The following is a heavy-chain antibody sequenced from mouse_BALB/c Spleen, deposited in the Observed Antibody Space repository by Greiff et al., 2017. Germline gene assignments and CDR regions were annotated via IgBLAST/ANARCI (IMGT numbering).Heavy chain of an antibody. Sequence: EVQRVESGGGLVKPGGSLKLSCAASGFTFSDYYMYWVRQTPEKRLEWVATISNGGSYTYYPDSVKGRFTISRDNAKNNLYLQMSSLKSEDTAMYYCARAEDDYGSGYFDYWGQGTTLTVSS. D-gene: IGHD1-1*01. CDR3: ARAEDDYGSGYFDY. V-gene: IGHV5-4*02. CDR2: ISNGGSYT. CDR1: GFTFSDYY. J-gene: IGHJ2*01.